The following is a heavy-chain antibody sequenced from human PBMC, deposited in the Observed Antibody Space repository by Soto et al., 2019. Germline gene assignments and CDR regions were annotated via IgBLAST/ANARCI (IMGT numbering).Heavy chain of an antibody. J-gene: IGHJ4*02. CDR3: AAHDSGGYYAEY. CDR1: GDSVTISDYY. Sequence: QQQLQESGPGLVKPSETLSLTCTVSGDSVTISDYYWGWIRQPPGKGLEWIGSIHYSGSTYYNPSLRRRVNISGDASKKQFSLKVTAVTAAAAAVYSCAAHDSGGYYAEYWGQGTLVTVSA. CDR2: IHYSGST. D-gene: IGHD3-22*01. V-gene: IGHV4-39*01.